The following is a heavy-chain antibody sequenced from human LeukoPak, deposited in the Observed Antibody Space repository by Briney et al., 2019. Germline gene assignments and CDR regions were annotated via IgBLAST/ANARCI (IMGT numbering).Heavy chain of an antibody. D-gene: IGHD6-19*01. Sequence: ASVKVSCKASGYTFTGYYMHWVRQAPGQGLEWMGWINPNSGGTNYAQKFQGRVTVTRDTSINTAYMELSRLRSDDTAVYYCARGRAGTTSWFDPWGQGTLVTVSS. V-gene: IGHV1-2*02. J-gene: IGHJ5*02. CDR1: GYTFTGYY. CDR2: INPNSGGT. CDR3: ARGRAGTTSWFDP.